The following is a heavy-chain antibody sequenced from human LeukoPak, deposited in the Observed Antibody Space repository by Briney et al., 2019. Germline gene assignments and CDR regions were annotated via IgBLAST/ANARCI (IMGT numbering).Heavy chain of an antibody. CDR2: IKQDGSEK. CDR1: GFTFSSYW. Sequence: PGGSLRLSCAASGFTFSSYWMSWVRQAPGKGLEWVANIKQDGSEKYYVDSVKGRFTISRDNAKNSLYLQMNSLRAEDTAVYYCARDLIPGGSQTEGFDYWGQGTLVTVSS. V-gene: IGHV3-7*01. CDR3: ARDLIPGGSQTEGFDY. D-gene: IGHD1-26*01. J-gene: IGHJ4*02.